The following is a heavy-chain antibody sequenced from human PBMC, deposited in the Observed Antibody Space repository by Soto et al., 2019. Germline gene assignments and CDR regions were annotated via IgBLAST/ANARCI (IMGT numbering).Heavy chain of an antibody. CDR1: GSTFNNFA. CDR3: ARAIKRWEVNSYFDF. CDR2: IVVDSNTA. Sequence: QVVLLQSGAEVKAPGSSVRVSCQVSGSTFNNFAFSWVRQAPGNGPEWMGGIVVDSNTAEYSQRFQDRVTITAETYSKTLYMELGSLTFEDTAVYYCARAIKRWEVNSYFDFWGQGTLVTVSS. D-gene: IGHD1-26*01. V-gene: IGHV1-69*06. J-gene: IGHJ4*02.